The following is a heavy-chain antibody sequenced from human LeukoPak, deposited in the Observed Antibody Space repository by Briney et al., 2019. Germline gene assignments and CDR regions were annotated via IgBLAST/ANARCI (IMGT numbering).Heavy chain of an antibody. D-gene: IGHD2-2*02. CDR3: ARENCSRTNCYTRYYYGVDV. J-gene: IGHJ6*02. Sequence: SVKVSCKASGGTFSNFAVSWVRQAPGQGLEWMGGVIPIFGSTIYAQQSQDRVTIIADESTGTVYMELSSLRPEDTAVYYCARENCSRTNCYTRYYYGVDVWGQGTTVTVSS. V-gene: IGHV1-69*13. CDR2: VIPIFGST. CDR1: GGTFSNFA.